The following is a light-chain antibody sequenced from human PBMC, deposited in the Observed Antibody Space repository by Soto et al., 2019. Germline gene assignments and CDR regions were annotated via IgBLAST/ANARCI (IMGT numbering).Light chain of an antibody. Sequence: DIQMTQYPSSLSASVGDRVTITCRASKSISSYLIWYQQKPGKAPKLLIYAASSLQSGVPSRFSGSGSGTDFTLTISSLQPEDFAIYYCQQSYSTPMYTFGQGTKLEIK. CDR2: AAS. CDR1: KSISSY. J-gene: IGKJ2*01. V-gene: IGKV1-39*01. CDR3: QQSYSTPMYT.